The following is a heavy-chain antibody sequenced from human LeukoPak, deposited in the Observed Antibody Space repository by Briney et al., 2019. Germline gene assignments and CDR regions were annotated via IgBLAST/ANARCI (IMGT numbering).Heavy chain of an antibody. CDR1: GGSVSTGSYY. D-gene: IGHD6-19*01. Sequence: SETLSLTCTVSGGSVSTGSYYWSWIRQPAGRGLEWIGHIHTSGTMNYNPSLKSRVTISVDTSKNQFSLKLSSVTAADTAVYYCARDQGLGTDSSGWWDLGWFDPWGQGTLVTVSS. CDR2: IHTSGTM. CDR3: ARDQGLGTDSSGWWDLGWFDP. J-gene: IGHJ5*02. V-gene: IGHV4-61*10.